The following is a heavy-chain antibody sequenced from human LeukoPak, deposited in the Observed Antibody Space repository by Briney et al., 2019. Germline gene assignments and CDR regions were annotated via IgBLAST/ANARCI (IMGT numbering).Heavy chain of an antibody. CDR1: GYTFTGYC. CDR3: ASTVVVAATLFVP. V-gene: IGHV1-2*02. Sequence: ASVKVSCKASGYTFTGYCMHWVRQAPGQGLEWMGWINPNSGGTTYAQKFQGRVTMTRDTSISTAYMELSRLRSDDTAVYYCASTVVVAATLFVPWGQGTLVTVSS. CDR2: INPNSGGT. J-gene: IGHJ5*02. D-gene: IGHD2-15*01.